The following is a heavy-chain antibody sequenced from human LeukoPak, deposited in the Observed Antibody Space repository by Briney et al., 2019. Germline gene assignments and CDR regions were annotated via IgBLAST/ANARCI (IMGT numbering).Heavy chain of an antibody. V-gene: IGHV3-30*18. D-gene: IGHD1-26*01. CDR2: ISYDGSNK. J-gene: IGHJ4*02. CDR1: GFTFSSYG. Sequence: GGSLRLSCAASGFTFSSYGMHWVRQAPGKGLEWVAVISYDGSNKYYADSVKGRFTISRDSSKNTLYLQMNSLRAEDTAVYYCAKDREGGGFDYWGQGTLVTVSS. CDR3: AKDREGGGFDY.